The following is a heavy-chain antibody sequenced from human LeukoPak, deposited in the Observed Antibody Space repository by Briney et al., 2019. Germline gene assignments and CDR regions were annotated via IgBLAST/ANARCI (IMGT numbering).Heavy chain of an antibody. CDR3: ARGLEYYYDSSGYPLRWFDP. CDR1: GGPISSYY. Sequence: SETLSLTCTVSGGPISSYYWSWIRQPPGKGLEWSGYIYYSGSSNYNPSLKSRVTISVDTSKNQFSLKLSSVTAADTAVYYCARGLEYYYDSSGYPLRWFDPWGQGTLVTVSS. CDR2: IYYSGSS. J-gene: IGHJ5*02. D-gene: IGHD3-22*01. V-gene: IGHV4-59*01.